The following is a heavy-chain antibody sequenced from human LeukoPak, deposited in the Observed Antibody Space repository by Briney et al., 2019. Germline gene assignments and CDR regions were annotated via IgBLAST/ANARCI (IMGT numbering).Heavy chain of an antibody. D-gene: IGHD3-22*01. CDR2: IYYSGST. CDR1: GGSISSGTYY. Sequence: PSETLSLTCTVSGGSISSGTYYWGWIRQPPGMGLEWIGSIYYSGSTYYNPSLKSRVTISVDTSKNRVSLKVRSVTAADTAVYYCARVEGVTIIFDAPFDYWGQGTLVTVSS. J-gene: IGHJ4*02. CDR3: ARVEGVTIIFDAPFDY. V-gene: IGHV4-39*07.